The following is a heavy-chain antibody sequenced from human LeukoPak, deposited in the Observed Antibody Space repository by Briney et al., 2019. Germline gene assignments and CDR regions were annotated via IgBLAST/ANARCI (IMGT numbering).Heavy chain of an antibody. J-gene: IGHJ6*03. CDR3: AKGSSHTNYYYYYYMDV. D-gene: IGHD6-19*01. V-gene: IGHV3-74*01. CDR2: INSDGSST. Sequence: GGSLRLSCAASGFTFSSYWMHWVRQAPGKGLVWVSRINSDGSSTSYADSVKGRFTISRDNAKNTLYLQMNSLRAEDTAVYYCAKGSSHTNYYYYYYMDVWGKGTTVTVSS. CDR1: GFTFSSYW.